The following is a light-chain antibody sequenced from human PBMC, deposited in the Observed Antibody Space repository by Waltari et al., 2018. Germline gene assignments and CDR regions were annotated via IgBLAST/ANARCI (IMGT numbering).Light chain of an antibody. J-gene: IGLJ3*02. CDR1: SGHINNV. Sequence: QLVLTQSPSASASLGASVKLTCPLSSGHINNVIAWLQQRPEKGPRYLMKVNSDGSHNKGDEIPDRFSGSGSGAERYLSISSLQSEDEADYICQTGGHGTWVFGGGTKLTVL. V-gene: IGLV4-69*01. CDR3: QTGGHGTWV. CDR2: VNSDGSH.